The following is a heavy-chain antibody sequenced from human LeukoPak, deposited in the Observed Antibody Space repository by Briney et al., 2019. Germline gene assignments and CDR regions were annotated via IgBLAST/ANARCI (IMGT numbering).Heavy chain of an antibody. Sequence: ASVKVSCKASGYTFTSYGISWVRQAPGQGLEWMGWISAYNGNTNYAQKLQGRVTMTTDTSTSTAYMELRSLRSDDTAVYYCARDTPGLWFGESYTYYFDDWGQGTLVTVSS. D-gene: IGHD3-10*01. CDR3: ARDTPGLWFGESYTYYFDD. V-gene: IGHV1-18*01. CDR1: GYTFTSYG. J-gene: IGHJ4*02. CDR2: ISAYNGNT.